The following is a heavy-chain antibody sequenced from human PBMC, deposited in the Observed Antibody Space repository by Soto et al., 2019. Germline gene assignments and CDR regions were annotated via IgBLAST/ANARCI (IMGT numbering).Heavy chain of an antibody. V-gene: IGHV4-59*01. CDR1: GGSISSYY. CDR3: ARGYGGTFDY. Sequence: SETLSLTCTVSGGSISSYYWSWIRQPPGKGLEWIGYIYYSGSTNYNPSLKSRVTISVDTSKNQFSLKLSSVTAADTAVYYCARGYGGTFDYGGQEPLVTVPS. J-gene: IGHJ4*02. CDR2: IYYSGST. D-gene: IGHD3-16*01.